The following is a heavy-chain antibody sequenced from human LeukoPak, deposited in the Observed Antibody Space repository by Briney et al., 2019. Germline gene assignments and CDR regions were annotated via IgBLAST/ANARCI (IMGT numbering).Heavy chain of an antibody. CDR3: ARVRLDRSERNLDAFEN. V-gene: IGHV3-53*01. J-gene: IGHJ3*02. CDR1: GFIVSSNY. D-gene: IGHD1-14*01. CDR2: IYSGGST. Sequence: GGSLRLCCAASGFIVSSNYMSWVRQAPGKGLEWVSSIYSGGSTYYADSVKGRFTISRDNSKNTVYLQMNSLRAEDTAVFFCARVRLDRSERNLDAFENWGQGTMVTVSS.